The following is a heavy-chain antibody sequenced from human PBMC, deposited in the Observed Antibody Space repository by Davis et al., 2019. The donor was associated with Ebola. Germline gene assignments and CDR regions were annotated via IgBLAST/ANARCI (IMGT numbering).Heavy chain of an antibody. CDR1: GFTVSSNY. CDR3: ARDTIFGVVISLDASDY. Sequence: GESLKISCAASGFTVSSNYMSWVRQAPGKGLEWVSVIYSGGSTYYADSVKGRFTISRDNSKNTLYLQMNSLRAEDTAVYYCARDTIFGVVISLDASDYWGQGTLVTVSS. D-gene: IGHD3-3*01. CDR2: IYSGGST. J-gene: IGHJ4*02. V-gene: IGHV3-66*01.